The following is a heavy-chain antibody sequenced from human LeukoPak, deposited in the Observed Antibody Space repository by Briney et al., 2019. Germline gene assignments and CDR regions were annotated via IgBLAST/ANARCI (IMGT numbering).Heavy chain of an antibody. D-gene: IGHD6-13*01. CDR2: IYHSGNA. J-gene: IGHJ4*02. CDR1: GYSISSGYY. Sequence: PSETLSLTCSVSGYSISSGYYWGWIRQPPGKGLEWIGSIYHSGNAYYNPSLKSRVTISVDTSKNQFSLKLTSLTAADTAFYYCARRLATYRSRWGCWGKGTGVRVPS. V-gene: IGHV4-38-2*01. CDR3: ARRLATYRSRWGC.